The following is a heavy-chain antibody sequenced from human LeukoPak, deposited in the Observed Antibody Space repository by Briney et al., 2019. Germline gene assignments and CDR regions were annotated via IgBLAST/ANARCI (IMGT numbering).Heavy chain of an antibody. CDR2: INHSGST. Sequence: SETLSLTCAVYGGSFSGYYWSWIRQPPGKGLEWIGEINHSGSTNYNPSLKSRVTISVDTSKNQFSLKLSSVTAADTAVYYCARTGWYYYDSSGYPRGGYYFDYWGQGTLVTVSS. CDR3: ARTGWYYYDSSGYPRGGYYFDY. V-gene: IGHV4-34*01. D-gene: IGHD3-22*01. CDR1: GGSFSGYY. J-gene: IGHJ4*02.